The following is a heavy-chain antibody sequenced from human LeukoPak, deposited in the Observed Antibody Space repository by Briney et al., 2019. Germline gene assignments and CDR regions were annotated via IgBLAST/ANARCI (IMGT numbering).Heavy chain of an antibody. CDR1: GYIFTKYG. CDR3: VRDPPGTLIPPASDY. V-gene: IGHV1-18*01. D-gene: IGHD2-2*01. CDR2: ISPYNGNT. Sequence: ASVTVSCKASGYIFTKYGICWVRQAPGQGLEWMGWISPYNGNTNYAQKFQDRVTMTTDTSTTTAYMELRSLTFDDTAVYYCVRDPPGTLIPPASDYWGQGTLVTVSS. J-gene: IGHJ4*02.